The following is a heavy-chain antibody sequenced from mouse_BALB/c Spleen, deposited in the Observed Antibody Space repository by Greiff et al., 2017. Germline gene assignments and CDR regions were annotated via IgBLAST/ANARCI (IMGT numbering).Heavy chain of an antibody. CDR3: TTYGPYAMDY. V-gene: IGHV1S16*01. Sequence: VQLQQSGAELVKPGASVKLSCKASGYTFTSYYMYWVKQRPGQGLEWIGEINPSNGGTNFNEKFKSKATLTVDKSSSTAYMQLSSLTSEDSAVYYCTTYGPYAMDYWGQGTSVTVSS. CDR1: GYTFTSYY. J-gene: IGHJ4*01. CDR2: INPSNGGT. D-gene: IGHD2-10*02.